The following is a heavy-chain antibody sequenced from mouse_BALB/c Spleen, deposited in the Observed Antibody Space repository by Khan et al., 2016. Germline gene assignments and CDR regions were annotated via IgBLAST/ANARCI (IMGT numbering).Heavy chain of an antibody. CDR2: INTDSSTI. J-gene: IGHJ2*01. Sequence: EVKLLESGGGLVQPGGSLKLSCAASGFDFSRYWMSWVRQAPGKGLEWIGEINTDSSTINYTPSLKDKFIISRDNAKNTLHLQMSKVRSQDTALYYCARLYYYGSSDSWGQGTTLTVSS. CDR1: GFDFSRYW. D-gene: IGHD1-1*01. CDR3: ARLYYYGSSDS. V-gene: IGHV4-1*02.